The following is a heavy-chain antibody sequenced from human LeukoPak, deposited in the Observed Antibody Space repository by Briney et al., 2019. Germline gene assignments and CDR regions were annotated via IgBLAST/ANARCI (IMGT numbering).Heavy chain of an antibody. CDR1: GYSFTSHY. D-gene: IGHD6-25*01. CDR3: ARVGVTAATADY. V-gene: IGHV1-46*01. CDR2: INPSGSST. Sequence: GASVKVSCKASGYSFTSHYMHWVRQAPGQGLEWLGLINPSGSSTLYAQKFQGRLTMTSDTSTSTVYMELNSLRSEDTAVYFCARVGVTAATADYWGQGTLVTVSS. J-gene: IGHJ4*02.